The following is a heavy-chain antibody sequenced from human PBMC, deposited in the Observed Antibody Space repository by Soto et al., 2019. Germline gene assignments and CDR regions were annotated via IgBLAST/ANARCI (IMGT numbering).Heavy chain of an antibody. CDR3: ARWGFGGAPFFDY. CDR1: GYTFTSYA. D-gene: IGHD3-3*01. V-gene: IGHV1-3*01. CDR2: INAGNGNT. J-gene: IGHJ4*02. Sequence: QVQLVQSGAEVKKPGASVKVSCKASGYTFTSYAMHWVRQAPGQRLEWMGWINAGNGNTKYSQKFQGRVTITRDTSESTAYMELSSLRSEDTAVYYCARWGFGGAPFFDYWGQGTLVTVSS.